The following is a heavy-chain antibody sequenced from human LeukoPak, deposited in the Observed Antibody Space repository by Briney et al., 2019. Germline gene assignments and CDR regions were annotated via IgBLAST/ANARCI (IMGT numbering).Heavy chain of an antibody. CDR1: GYTFTAHY. CDR3: AKTGSYSHTRSDY. J-gene: IGHJ4*02. D-gene: IGHD1-26*01. V-gene: IGHV1-2*02. Sequence: ASVKVSCKASGYTFTAHYMHWVRQAPGQGLEWMGWINPNNGGTNYAQKFQGRVTMTRDTSISTAYMELSSLRSDDTAVYYCAKTGSYSHTRSDYWGQGILVTASS. CDR2: INPNNGGT.